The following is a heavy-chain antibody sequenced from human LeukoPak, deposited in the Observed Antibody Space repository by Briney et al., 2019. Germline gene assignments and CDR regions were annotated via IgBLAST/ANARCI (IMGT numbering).Heavy chain of an antibody. CDR2: IKSKRDGGTT. Sequence: PGGSLRLSCAVSGFTFSNAWMTWFRQAPGKGLEWVGRIKSKRDGGTTDYAAPGKGRFTISRDDSENTLYLQMNSLKTEDTAVYYCTADVPNDDGDYVPIDYWGQGTLATVSS. J-gene: IGHJ4*02. V-gene: IGHV3-15*01. CDR3: TADVPNDDGDYVPIDY. D-gene: IGHD4-17*01. CDR1: GFTFSNAW.